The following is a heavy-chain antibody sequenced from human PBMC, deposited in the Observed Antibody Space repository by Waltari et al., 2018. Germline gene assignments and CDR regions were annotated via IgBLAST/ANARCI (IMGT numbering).Heavy chain of an antibody. D-gene: IGHD3-3*01. CDR1: GGSIHSSNYY. J-gene: IGHJ4*02. CDR2: TYIAGTT. CDR3: ATSNFYPPFDF. Sequence: VQLQESGPGMVKPSETLSLTCSVSGGSIHSSNYYWNWIRHSAEKGLQWIGRTYIAGTTTYNPSLESRVTISMDTSQNHFSLRLNSVTAADTAVYYCATSNFYPPFDFWGQGALVIVSS. V-gene: IGHV4-61*02.